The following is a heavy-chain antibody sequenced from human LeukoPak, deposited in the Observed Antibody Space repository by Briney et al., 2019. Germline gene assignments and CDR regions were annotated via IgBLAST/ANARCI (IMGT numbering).Heavy chain of an antibody. J-gene: IGHJ4*02. V-gene: IGHV4-34*01. CDR2: INHSGST. D-gene: IGHD1-26*01. CDR3: GSPYSNKWQGAFDY. CDR1: GGSINGYY. Sequence: SETLSLTCTVSGGSINGYYWSWIRQPPGKGLEWIGEINHSGSTNYNPSLQSRVTISMDTSKNQVSLRLSSVTAADTAVYYCGSPYSNKWQGAFDYWGQGTLVTVSS.